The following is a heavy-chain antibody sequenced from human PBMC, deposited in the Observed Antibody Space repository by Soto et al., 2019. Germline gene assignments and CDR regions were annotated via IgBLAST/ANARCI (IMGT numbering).Heavy chain of an antibody. D-gene: IGHD5-12*01. Sequence: GESLKISCAASGFTFSSYAMHWVRQAPGKGLGWGAVISYDGSNKYYADSVKGRFTISRDNYKNTLYLQMNSLRAEDTAVYCCARGGMATIRGWFDPWGQGTLVTVSS. CDR2: ISYDGSNK. CDR1: GFTFSSYA. CDR3: ARGGMATIRGWFDP. V-gene: IGHV3-30*04. J-gene: IGHJ5*02.